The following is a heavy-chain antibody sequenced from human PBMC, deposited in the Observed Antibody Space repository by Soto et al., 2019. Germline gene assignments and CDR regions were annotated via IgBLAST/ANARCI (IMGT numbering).Heavy chain of an antibody. D-gene: IGHD3-22*01. V-gene: IGHV3-73*02. J-gene: IGHJ6*02. CDR1: GFTFSGSA. CDR2: IRSKANSYAT. Sequence: EVQLVESGGGLVQPGGSLKLSCAASGFTFSGSAMHWVRQASGKGLEWVGRIRSKANSYATAYAASVKGRFTISRDDSKNTAYLQMNSLKTEDTAVYYCTRPRPIYYYDRSYGMDVWGQGTTVTVAS. CDR3: TRPRPIYYYDRSYGMDV.